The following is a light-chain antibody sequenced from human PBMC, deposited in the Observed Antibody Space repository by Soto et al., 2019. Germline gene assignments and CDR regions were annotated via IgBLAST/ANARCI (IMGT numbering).Light chain of an antibody. J-gene: IGLJ2*01. CDR1: SSDVGGYNL. CDR2: EGS. V-gene: IGLV2-23*01. CDR3: CSDAGSSTLL. Sequence: QSALTQPASVSGSPGQSITISCTGTSSDVGGYNLVSWYQQHPGKTPKLMIYEGSKRPSGVSNRFSGSKSGNTASLTISGLHGEDEADYYCCSDAGSSTLLFGGGTKLTVL.